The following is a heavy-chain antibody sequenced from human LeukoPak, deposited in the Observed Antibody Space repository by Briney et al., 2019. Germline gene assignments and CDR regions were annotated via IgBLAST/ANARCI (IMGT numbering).Heavy chain of an antibody. V-gene: IGHV3-23*01. CDR1: GFTFSSYA. J-gene: IGHJ4*02. CDR3: AKDPRGSYYNYFDY. CDR2: ISGSGGST. Sequence: GGSLRLSCAASGFTFSSYAMSWVRQAPGKGLEWVSAISGSGGSTSYADSVKGRFTISSDNAKNTLYLQMNSLRAEDTAVYYCAKDPRGSYYNYFDYWGQGTLVTVSS. D-gene: IGHD1-26*01.